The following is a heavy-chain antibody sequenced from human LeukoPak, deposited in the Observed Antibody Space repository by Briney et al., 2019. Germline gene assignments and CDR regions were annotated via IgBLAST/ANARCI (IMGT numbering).Heavy chain of an antibody. D-gene: IGHD6-19*01. CDR1: GGSISSGHW. CDR3: ARHGGWSGPSE. J-gene: IGHJ4*02. CDR2: IFHSGSP. V-gene: IGHV4-4*02. Sequence: PSGTLSLTCTVSGGSISSGHWWSWVRQPPGKGLEWIGEIFHSGSPNYNPSLKGRATVSVDKSKNQFSLKLTSVTAADTAVYYCARHGGWSGPSEWGRGTLVTVSS.